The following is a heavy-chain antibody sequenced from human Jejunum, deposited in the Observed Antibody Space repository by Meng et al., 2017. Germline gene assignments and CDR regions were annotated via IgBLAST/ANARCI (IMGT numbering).Heavy chain of an antibody. J-gene: IGHJ3*02. CDR1: GFTSSNYW. CDR3: ARGGYAVYDTFNI. D-gene: IGHD3-22*01. CDR2: IKSDETST. V-gene: IGHV3-74*01. Sequence: GGSLRLSCAASGFTSSNYWMHWVRQAPGKGLVWVSRIKSDETSTNYADSVKGRFTISGDNARNTLYLQMDSLSAEDTAVYYCARGGYAVYDTFNIWGQGTAVTVSS.